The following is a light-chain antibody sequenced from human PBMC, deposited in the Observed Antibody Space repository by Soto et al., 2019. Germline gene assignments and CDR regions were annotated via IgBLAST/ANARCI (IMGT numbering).Light chain of an antibody. CDR1: KNDIGVYDF. CDR3: SSYTSSGTQV. CDR2: EVV. J-gene: IGLJ1*01. V-gene: IGLV2-18*02. Sequence: QSALTQPPSASGSPGQSVTISCTGTKNDIGVYDFVSWYQHHPGKAPRLIIYEVVQRPSGVPDRFSGSKSGNTASLTISGLQAEDEADYYCSSYTSSGTQVFGTGTKVTVL.